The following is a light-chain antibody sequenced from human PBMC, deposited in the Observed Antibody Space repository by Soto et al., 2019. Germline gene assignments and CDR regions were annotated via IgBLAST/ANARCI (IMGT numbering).Light chain of an antibody. J-gene: IGKJ1*01. CDR2: GAS. CDR3: QQYNNWPWT. Sequence: EIVLTQSPATLSLSPGVRATLSCRVCLSVSSSYLVWHQQKPGQAPRLLIYGASKRATGFPARFSGSGSGTDFTLTISSLQSEDFAVYYCQQYNNWPWTFGQGTKVDIK. CDR1: LSVSSSY. V-gene: IGKV3-15*01.